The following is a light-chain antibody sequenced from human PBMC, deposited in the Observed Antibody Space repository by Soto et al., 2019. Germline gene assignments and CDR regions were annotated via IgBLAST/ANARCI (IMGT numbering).Light chain of an antibody. CDR3: QPYNNSLQT. V-gene: IGKV3-15*01. J-gene: IGKJ3*01. CDR2: GVS. Sequence: DIVMTQSPATLSVSPGEGATLSCRASQSVGSNLAWYQQKPAQAPRLLIYGVSTRATGTPARFSGRGSGTEVTLPTSSVQSDSFAVYSCQPYNNSLQTFGPGTNVDIK. CDR1: QSVGSN.